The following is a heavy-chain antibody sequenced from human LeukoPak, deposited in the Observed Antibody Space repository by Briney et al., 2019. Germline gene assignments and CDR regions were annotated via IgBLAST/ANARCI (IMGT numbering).Heavy chain of an antibody. J-gene: IGHJ6*03. CDR1: GFKFGSYG. D-gene: IGHD1-26*01. CDR3: AKDGDTVSGTYYFDMDV. CDR2: IRYDGSSK. Sequence: PGGSLRLSCAASGFKFGSYGMHWVRQAPGKGLEWVSFIRYDGSSKYYADSVKGRFTISRDNSKNTLYVQMNSLRAEDTALYYCAKDGDTVSGTYYFDMDVWGKGTTVTISS. V-gene: IGHV3-30*02.